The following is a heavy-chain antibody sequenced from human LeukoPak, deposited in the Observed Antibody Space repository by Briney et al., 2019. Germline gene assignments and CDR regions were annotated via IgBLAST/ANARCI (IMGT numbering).Heavy chain of an antibody. CDR3: AKDLDCSSTSCYPDY. J-gene: IGHJ4*02. CDR2: ISGGGGST. D-gene: IGHD2-2*01. Sequence: GGSLRLSCAASGFTFSSYAMSWVRQAPGKGLEWVSAISGGGGSTYYADSVKGRFTISRDNSKNTLYLQMNSLRADDAAEYYCAKDLDCSSTSCYPDYWGQGTLVTVSS. CDR1: GFTFSSYA. V-gene: IGHV3-23*01.